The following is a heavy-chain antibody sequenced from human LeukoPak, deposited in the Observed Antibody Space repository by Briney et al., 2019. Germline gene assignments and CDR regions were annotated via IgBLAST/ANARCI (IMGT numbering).Heavy chain of an antibody. CDR1: GYTFTNYY. D-gene: IGHD3-3*01. CDR3: ARVGRSGSPYDY. J-gene: IGHJ4*01. Sequence: GASVKVSFKASGYTFTNYYMHWVRQAPGQGLEWMGVINPSGGGTSYSQKFQGRVTMTRDTSTSTVYMELSSLRSEDTAIYYCARVGRSGSPYDYWGHGTLSPSPQ. CDR2: INPSGGGT. V-gene: IGHV1-46*01.